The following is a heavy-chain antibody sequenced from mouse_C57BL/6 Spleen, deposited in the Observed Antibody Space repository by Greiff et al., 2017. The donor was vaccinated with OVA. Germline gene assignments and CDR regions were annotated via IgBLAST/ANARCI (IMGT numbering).Heavy chain of an antibody. CDR1: GFTFSSYA. CDR2: ISSGGDYI. V-gene: IGHV5-9-1*02. Sequence: DVQLQESGEGLVKPGGSLKLSCAASGFTFSSYAMSWVRQTPEKRLEWVAYISSGGDYIYYADTVKGRFTISRDNARNTRYLQMSSLKSEDTAMYYCTRGANWDSWFAYWGQGTLVTVSA. CDR3: TRGANWDSWFAY. D-gene: IGHD4-1*01. J-gene: IGHJ3*01.